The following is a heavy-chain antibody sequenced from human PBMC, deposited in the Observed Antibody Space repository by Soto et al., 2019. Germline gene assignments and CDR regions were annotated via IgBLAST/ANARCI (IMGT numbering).Heavy chain of an antibody. Sequence: QITLKESGPTLVKPTQTLTLTCTFSGFSLSTSGVGVGWIRQPPGKALEWLALIYWDDDKRYSPSLKSRLTITKDTSKNQVVLTMTDMDPVDTATYYCALHDCGDYKDHRGQGTLVTGSS. J-gene: IGHJ4*02. CDR2: IYWDDDK. CDR1: GFSLSTSGVG. V-gene: IGHV2-5*02. CDR3: ALHDCGDYKDH. D-gene: IGHD4-17*01.